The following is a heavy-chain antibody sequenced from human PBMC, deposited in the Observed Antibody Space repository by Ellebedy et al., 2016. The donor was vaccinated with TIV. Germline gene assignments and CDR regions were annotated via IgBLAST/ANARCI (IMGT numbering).Heavy chain of an antibody. CDR2: ISGSGGTT. J-gene: IGHJ5*01. CDR3: AKSCCSTSSCYDGVDS. V-gene: IGHV3-23*01. Sequence: GGSLRLSCAASGFAFSSYAMSWVRQAPGKGLEWVSAISGSGGTTYYADSVKGRFSVSRDNSKNTLFLQMSTLRVEDTAVYYCAKSCCSTSSCYDGVDSWGPGTLVSVSS. CDR1: GFAFSSYA. D-gene: IGHD2-2*01.